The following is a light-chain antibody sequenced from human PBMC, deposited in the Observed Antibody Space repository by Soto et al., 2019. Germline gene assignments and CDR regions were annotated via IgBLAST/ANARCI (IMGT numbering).Light chain of an antibody. CDR1: QGISSY. V-gene: IGKV1-9*01. CDR2: AAS. CDR3: QQSYSTPRT. Sequence: IQLTQSPSSLSASVGDRVTITCRASQGISSYLAWYQQKPGKAPKLLIYAASTLQSGVPSRFSGSGSGTDFTLASSSLQPEYFATYYCQQSYSTPRTFGQGTKVDIK. J-gene: IGKJ1*01.